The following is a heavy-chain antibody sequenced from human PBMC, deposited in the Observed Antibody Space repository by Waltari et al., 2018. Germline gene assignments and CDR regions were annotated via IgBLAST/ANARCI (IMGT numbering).Heavy chain of an antibody. Sequence: QVQLVQSGAEVKKPGASVKISCKTSEYTFTSSYIHWVRQAPGQGLEWMGIINPSEGSTMYAQKYQGRVTMTRDTSTSTGDMELSSLRSDDTAVYYCALDTGALWMDVWGQGTTVTVSS. CDR2: INPSEGST. CDR1: EYTFTSSY. J-gene: IGHJ6*02. CDR3: ALDTGALWMDV. V-gene: IGHV1-46*01. D-gene: IGHD2-21*01.